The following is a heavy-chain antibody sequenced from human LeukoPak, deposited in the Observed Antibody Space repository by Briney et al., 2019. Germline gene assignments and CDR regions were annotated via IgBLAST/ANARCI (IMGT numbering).Heavy chain of an antibody. V-gene: IGHV3-7*01. Sequence: GGSLRLSCAASGFTFSSYWMSGVRQAPGKGLEWVANIEQDGSEKYYVDSVKGRFTISRDNAKNSLYLQMNSLRAEDTAVYYCAKRGIYQNWFDPWGQGTLVTVSS. CDR3: AKRGIYQNWFDP. CDR2: IEQDGSEK. CDR1: GFTFSSYW. J-gene: IGHJ5*02. D-gene: IGHD2-2*01.